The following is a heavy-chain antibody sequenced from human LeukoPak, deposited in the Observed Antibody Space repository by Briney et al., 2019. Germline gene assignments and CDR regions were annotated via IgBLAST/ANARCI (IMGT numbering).Heavy chain of an antibody. CDR1: GGTFSSYA. D-gene: IGHD6-13*01. CDR2: ISAYNGNT. Sequence: RASVKVSCKASGGTFSSYAISWVRQAPGQGLEWMGWISAYNGNTNYAQKLQGRVTMTTDTSTSTAYMELRSLRSDDTAVYYCARDPPAGYSPRFDYWGQGTLVTVSS. V-gene: IGHV1-18*01. CDR3: ARDPPAGYSPRFDY. J-gene: IGHJ4*02.